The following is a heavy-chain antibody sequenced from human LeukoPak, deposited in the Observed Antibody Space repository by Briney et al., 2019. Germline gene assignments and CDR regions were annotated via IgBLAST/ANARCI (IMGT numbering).Heavy chain of an antibody. D-gene: IGHD3-22*01. CDR2: IYYSGST. Sequence: PSETLSLTCTVSGGSISSYYWSWIRQPPGKGLEWIGYIYYSGSTNYNPSLKSRVTISVDTSKNQFSLKLSSVTAADTAAYYCARGGYYYDSRGYPIDYWGQGTLVTVSS. CDR1: GGSISSYY. V-gene: IGHV4-59*12. J-gene: IGHJ4*02. CDR3: ARGGYYYDSRGYPIDY.